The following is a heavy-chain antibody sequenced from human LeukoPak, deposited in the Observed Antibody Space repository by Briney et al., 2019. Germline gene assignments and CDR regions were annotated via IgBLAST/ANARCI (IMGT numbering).Heavy chain of an antibody. V-gene: IGHV3-30*03. CDR3: VRDQGGAVSD. J-gene: IGHJ4*02. CDR2: ISYDGSGR. Sequence: PGGSLRLSCAASGCTISSYGMHWVRQGPGKGQEWVGVISYDGSGRYYADSVKGRCAISRDNSKNTLYLQMNSLRAEDTAVYYGVRDQGGAVSDWGQGALVTVSS. CDR1: GCTISSYG. D-gene: IGHD3-16*01.